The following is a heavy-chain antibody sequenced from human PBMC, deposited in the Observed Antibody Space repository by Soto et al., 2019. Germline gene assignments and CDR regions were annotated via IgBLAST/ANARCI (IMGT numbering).Heavy chain of an antibody. CDR2: CRNKVNSYTT. V-gene: IGHV3-72*01. CDR1: GFTFSDHY. CDR3: ARHRGTGSYMDV. J-gene: IGHJ6*03. Sequence: GGSLILSCAASGFTFSDHYMDWVRQAPGKGLEWVARCRNKVNSYTTEYAASVKGRFTISRDDSKNSLYLQVNSLKTEDTAVYYCARHRGTGSYMDVWGKGTAVTVSS. D-gene: IGHD1-1*01.